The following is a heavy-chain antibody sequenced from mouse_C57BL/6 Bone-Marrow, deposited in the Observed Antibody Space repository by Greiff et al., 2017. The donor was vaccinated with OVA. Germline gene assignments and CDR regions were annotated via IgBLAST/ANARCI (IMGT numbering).Heavy chain of an antibody. V-gene: IGHV5-12*01. CDR3: ARHADYGSRDGYYFDY. J-gene: IGHJ2*01. CDR2: ISNGGGST. Sequence: EVKLMESGGGLVQPGGSLKLSCAASGFTFSDYYMYWVRQTPEKRLEWVAYISNGGGSTYYPDTVKGRFTISRDNAKNTLYLQMSRLKSEDTAMYYCARHADYGSRDGYYFDYWGQGTTLTVSS. CDR1: GFTFSDYY. D-gene: IGHD1-1*01.